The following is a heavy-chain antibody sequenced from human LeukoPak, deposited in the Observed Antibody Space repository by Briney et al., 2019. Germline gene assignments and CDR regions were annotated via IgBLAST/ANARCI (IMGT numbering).Heavy chain of an antibody. CDR3: ARVKVTMVRGAYYYYMDV. CDR2: INHSGST. Sequence: PSETLSLTCAVYGGSFSGYYWSWIRQPPGKGLEWIGEINHSGSTNYNPSLKSRVTISVDTSKNQFSLKLSSVTAADTAVYYCARVKVTMVRGAYYYYMDVWGKGTTVTISS. CDR1: GGSFSGYY. V-gene: IGHV4-34*01. D-gene: IGHD3-10*01. J-gene: IGHJ6*03.